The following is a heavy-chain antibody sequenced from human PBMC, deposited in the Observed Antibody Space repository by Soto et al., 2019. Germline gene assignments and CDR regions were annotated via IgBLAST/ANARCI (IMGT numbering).Heavy chain of an antibody. J-gene: IGHJ4*02. Sequence: QVQLVESGGGVVQPGGSLSLSCVGSGFTFGRYGLHWVRQPPGKGLAWVAVISFTGTTKDYADSVKGRFTISRDNSKSTVYLGMNRLTADAAAMYFCAQDANAGCSYDPGNCGQGTLVTVSS. CDR1: GFTFGRYG. V-gene: IGHV3-30*18. D-gene: IGHD3-10*02. CDR3: AQDANAGCSYDPGN. CDR2: ISFTGTTK.